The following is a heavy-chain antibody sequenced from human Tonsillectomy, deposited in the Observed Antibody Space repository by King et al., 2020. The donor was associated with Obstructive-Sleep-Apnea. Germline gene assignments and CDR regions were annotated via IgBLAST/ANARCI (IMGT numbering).Heavy chain of an antibody. CDR1: GFTFSSYG. J-gene: IGHJ4*02. CDR3: AKDGEYYYDRSGYYFPDY. V-gene: IGHV3-30*18. D-gene: IGHD3-22*01. Sequence: VQLVESGGGVVQPGRSLRLSCAASGFTFSSYGMHWVRQAPGKGLEWVAVISYDGINKFYADSVKGRFTISRDNSKNTLYLQMSSLRAEDTVVYYCAKDGEYYYDRSGYYFPDYWGQGTLVTVSS. CDR2: ISYDGINK.